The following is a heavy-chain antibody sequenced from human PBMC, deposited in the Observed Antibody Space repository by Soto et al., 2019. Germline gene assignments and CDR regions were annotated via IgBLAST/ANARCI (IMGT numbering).Heavy chain of an antibody. CDR3: TTADLGVVTSYYFDY. J-gene: IGHJ4*02. Sequence: RLSCAASGFTFSSYGMHWVRQAPGKGLEWVAVISYDGGTTDYAAPVKGRFTISRDDSKNTLYLQMNSLKTEDTAVYYCTTADLGVVTSYYFDYWGQGTLVTVSS. CDR1: GFTFSSYG. D-gene: IGHD3-3*01. V-gene: IGHV3-15*01. CDR2: ISYDGGTT.